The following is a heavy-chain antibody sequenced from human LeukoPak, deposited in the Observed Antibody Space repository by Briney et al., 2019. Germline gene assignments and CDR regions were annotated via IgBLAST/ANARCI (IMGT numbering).Heavy chain of an antibody. CDR2: ITSSSTFI. D-gene: IGHD2-21*01. J-gene: IGHJ5*02. Sequence: GGSLRLSCAAPGFTFSSYSMNWLRQAPGKGLEWVSSITSSSTFINYADSVKGRFTISRDNAKNSVFLQMNSLRVEDTAVYYCARYTTGDNWFDPWGQGTLVTVSS. CDR1: GFTFSSYS. V-gene: IGHV3-21*01. CDR3: ARYTTGDNWFDP.